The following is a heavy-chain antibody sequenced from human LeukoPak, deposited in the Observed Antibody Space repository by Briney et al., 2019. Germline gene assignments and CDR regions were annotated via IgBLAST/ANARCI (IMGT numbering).Heavy chain of an antibody. J-gene: IGHJ4*02. CDR2: TYPCYSNT. CDR3: ARSQTRGTTVSNY. V-gene: IGHV5-51*01. Sequence: GESLKISCKGSGYSFTSYWIGWVRPMPGKGLEWKGITYPCYSNTRYSPSSQSQVTISADKSISTAYLQWRSLKASDTAMYYCARSQTRGTTVSNYWGQGTLVTVSS. D-gene: IGHD4-17*01. CDR1: GYSFTSYW.